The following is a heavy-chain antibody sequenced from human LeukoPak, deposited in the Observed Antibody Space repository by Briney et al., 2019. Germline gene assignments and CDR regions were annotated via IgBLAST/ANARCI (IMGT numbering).Heavy chain of an antibody. J-gene: IGHJ4*02. Sequence: SETLSLTCTVSGGSISSYYWSWIRQPPGKGLEWIGYIYYSGSTNYNPSLKSRVNIPVDTSKNQFSLKLSSVTAADTAVYYCARHGWELNFDYWGQGTLVTVSS. D-gene: IGHD1-26*01. CDR1: GGSISSYY. V-gene: IGHV4-59*08. CDR3: ARHGWELNFDY. CDR2: IYYSGST.